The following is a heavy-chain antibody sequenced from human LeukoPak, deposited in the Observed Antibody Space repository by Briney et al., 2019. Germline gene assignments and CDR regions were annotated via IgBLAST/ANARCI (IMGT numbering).Heavy chain of an antibody. CDR3: ARDVVAAATAEYYYDSSGYYYEVWFDL. V-gene: IGHV4-38-2*02. J-gene: IGHJ5*02. Sequence: SETLSLTCAVSGYSISSGYYWGWIRQPPGEGLEWIGSIYHSGSTYYNPSLKSRVTISVDTSKNQFSLKLSSVTAADTAVYYCARDVVAAATAEYYYDSSGYYYEVWFDLWGQGTLVTVSS. D-gene: IGHD3-22*01. CDR1: GYSISSGYY. CDR2: IYHSGST.